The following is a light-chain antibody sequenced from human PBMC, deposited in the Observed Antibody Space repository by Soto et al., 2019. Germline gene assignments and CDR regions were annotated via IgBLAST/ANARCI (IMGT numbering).Light chain of an antibody. V-gene: IGKV1-5*03. CDR3: QHYNDYSYT. CDR2: QAS. J-gene: IGKJ2*01. CDR1: QSVSGW. Sequence: IQMTQSPSSLSASVGDRVTITCRASQSVSGWLAWYQQKPGKVSKLLIYQASTLEDGVPSRFSGSGSGTEFTLTISSLQPDDSATYYCQHYNDYSYTFGPGTNLEIK.